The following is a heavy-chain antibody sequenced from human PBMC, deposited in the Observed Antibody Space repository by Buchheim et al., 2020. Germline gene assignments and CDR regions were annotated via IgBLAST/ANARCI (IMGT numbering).Heavy chain of an antibody. V-gene: IGHV3-23*01. J-gene: IGHJ5*02. CDR2: ISGSGGST. Sequence: EVQLLESGGGLVQPGGSLRLSCAASGFTFSSYAMSWVRQAPGKGLEWVSAISGSGGSTYYADSVKGRFTISRDNSKNTLYLQMNSLRAEDMAVYYCAKLYYYDSSGSPAYNWFDPWGQGTL. CDR1: GFTFSSYA. CDR3: AKLYYYDSSGSPAYNWFDP. D-gene: IGHD3-22*01.